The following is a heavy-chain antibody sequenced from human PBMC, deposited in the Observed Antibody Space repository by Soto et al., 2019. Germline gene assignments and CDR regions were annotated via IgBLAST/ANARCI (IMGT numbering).Heavy chain of an antibody. D-gene: IGHD2-21*02. CDR2: ISYDGSNK. V-gene: IGHV3-30*03. J-gene: IGHJ4*02. CDR3: AIQRGPCDFYCFDY. Sequence: GGSLRLSCAASGFTFSSYGMHWVRQAPGKGLEWVAVISYDGSNKYYADSVKGRFTISRDNSKNTLYLQMNSLRAEDTAVYYCAIQRGPCDFYCFDYWGQGTLVTVSS. CDR1: GFTFSSYG.